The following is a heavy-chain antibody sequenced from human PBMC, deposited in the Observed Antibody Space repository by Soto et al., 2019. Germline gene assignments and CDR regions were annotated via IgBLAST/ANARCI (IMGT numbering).Heavy chain of an antibody. J-gene: IGHJ4*02. CDR1: GGSISSYY. CDR2: IYYSGST. CDR3: ARGGSGWYLHDY. Sequence: ETLSLTCTVSGGSISSYYWSWIRQPPGKGLEWIGYIYYSGSTNYNPSLKSRVTISVDTSKNQFSLKLSSVTAADTAVYYCARGGSGWYLHDYWGQGTLVTVSS. D-gene: IGHD6-19*01. V-gene: IGHV4-59*01.